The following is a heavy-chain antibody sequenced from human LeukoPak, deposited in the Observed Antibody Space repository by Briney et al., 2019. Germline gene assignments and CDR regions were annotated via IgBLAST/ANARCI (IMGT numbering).Heavy chain of an antibody. CDR1: GFTFSSYW. Sequence: GGSLRLSCAASGFTFSSYWMSWVRQAPGKGLEWVANIKQDGSEKYYVDSVKGRFTISRDNAKNSLYLQMNSLRAEDTAVYYCARDQMGSGYYYFVDAFDIWGQGTMVTVSS. CDR2: IKQDGSEK. V-gene: IGHV3-7*01. D-gene: IGHD3-22*01. J-gene: IGHJ3*02. CDR3: ARDQMGSGYYYFVDAFDI.